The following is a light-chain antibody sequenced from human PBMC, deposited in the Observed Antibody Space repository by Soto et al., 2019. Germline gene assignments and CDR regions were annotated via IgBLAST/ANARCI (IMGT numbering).Light chain of an antibody. J-gene: IGKJ4*01. CDR2: GAS. Sequence: EIVMTQSPATLSVSPGERATLSCRASQSVAGNLAWYQQNPGQAPRLLIYGASTRATGIPTWFSGGGSGTEFTLTISSLQSEDFVIYYCQQYNKWPLTFGGGTKVEIK. CDR3: QQYNKWPLT. V-gene: IGKV3-15*01. CDR1: QSVAGN.